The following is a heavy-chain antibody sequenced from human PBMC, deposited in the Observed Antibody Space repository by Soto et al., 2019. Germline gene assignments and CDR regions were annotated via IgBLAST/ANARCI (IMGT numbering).Heavy chain of an antibody. CDR1: GDSVSSNSAA. J-gene: IGHJ5*02. CDR2: TYYRSKWYN. D-gene: IGHD1-26*01. CDR3: AREGGYSGSYSMYSGFDP. V-gene: IGHV6-1*01. Sequence: QVQLQQSGPGLVKPSQTLSLTCAISGDSVSSNSAAWNWIRQSPSRGLEWLGRTYYRSKWYNDYAVSVTSRVAINQDTSENQFSLQLNSVTPEDTAVYYCAREGGYSGSYSMYSGFDPWGQGTLVTVSS.